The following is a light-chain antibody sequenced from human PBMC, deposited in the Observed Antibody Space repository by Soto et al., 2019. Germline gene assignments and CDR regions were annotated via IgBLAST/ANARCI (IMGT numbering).Light chain of an antibody. V-gene: IGKV1-33*01. CDR1: QDVSNY. CDR2: DAS. Sequence: IHRTHSPSSLSASGLYRVTVTWQSSQDVSNYLNWYQQKLGKAPKLLIYDASNLETGVPSRFSGSGSGTYFSFTISSLQPEDFATYYCQQYSNLITFGQGTRLET. J-gene: IGKJ5*01. CDR3: QQYSNLIT.